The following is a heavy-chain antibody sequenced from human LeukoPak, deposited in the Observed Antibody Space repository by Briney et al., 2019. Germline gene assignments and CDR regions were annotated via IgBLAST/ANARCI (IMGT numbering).Heavy chain of an antibody. D-gene: IGHD4-17*01. CDR2: MSYDGTNK. V-gene: IGHV3-30-3*01. CDR3: ARETGSAVGSTDFDY. Sequence: GGSLRLSCAASGFTFSSCWMSWVRQAPGKGLEWVAVMSYDGTNKYYADSVKGRFTISRDNSKNTLYLQMNSLRAEDTAVYYCARETGSAVGSTDFDYWGQGTLVTVSS. J-gene: IGHJ4*02. CDR1: GFTFSSCW.